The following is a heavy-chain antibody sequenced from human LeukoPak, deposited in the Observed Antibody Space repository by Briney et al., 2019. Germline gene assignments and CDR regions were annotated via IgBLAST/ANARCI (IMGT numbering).Heavy chain of an antibody. D-gene: IGHD6-19*01. CDR3: GAGHFAGVDY. Sequence: GGSLRLSCAASGFNFRLYGIHWDRQTPGKGLEWVAVISQDGKNQYFADFAKGRFTVSRDNSKNTVHFEMNTLRSEDSAVYYCGAGHFAGVDYWGLGTSVTVSS. J-gene: IGHJ4*02. CDR1: GFNFRLYG. V-gene: IGHV3-30*03. CDR2: ISQDGKNQ.